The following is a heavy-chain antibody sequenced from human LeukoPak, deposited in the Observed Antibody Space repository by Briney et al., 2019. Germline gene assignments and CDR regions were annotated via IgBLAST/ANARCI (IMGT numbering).Heavy chain of an antibody. V-gene: IGHV1-2*02. CDR2: INPNSGGT. CDR3: ARSIGPRLEWLLLFDP. CDR1: GYTFTGYY. D-gene: IGHD3-3*01. J-gene: IGHJ5*02. Sequence: GASVKVSCKASGYTFTGYYMHWVRQAPGQGLEWMGWINPNSGGTNYAQKFQGRVTMTRDTSISTAYMELSRLRSDDTAVYYCARSIGPRLEWLLLFDPWGQGTLVTVSS.